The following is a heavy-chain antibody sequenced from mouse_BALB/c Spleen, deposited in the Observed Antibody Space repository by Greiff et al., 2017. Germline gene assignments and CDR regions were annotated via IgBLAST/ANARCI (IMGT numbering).Heavy chain of an antibody. CDR3: TRGTTVYYYAMDY. V-gene: IGHV1-5*01. Sequence: VQLQQSGTVLARPGASVKMSCKASGYTFTSYWMHWVKQRPGQGLEWIGAIYPGNSDTSYNQKFKGKAKLTAVTSTSTAYMELSSLTNEDSAVYYCTRGTTVYYYAMDYWGQGTSVTVSS. CDR1: GYTFTSYW. D-gene: IGHD1-1*01. CDR2: IYPGNSDT. J-gene: IGHJ4*01.